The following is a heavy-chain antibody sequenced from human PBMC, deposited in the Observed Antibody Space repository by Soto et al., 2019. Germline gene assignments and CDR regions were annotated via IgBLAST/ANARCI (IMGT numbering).Heavy chain of an antibody. CDR3: ARDVYMAGDL. Sequence: QVQLVQSGAEVQKPGSSVKVSCKASGGTFSSYTINWVRQAPGQGLEWMGGITPMFGTANYAQKFQDRVTITADESTSTAYMELSSLRRDDTAVYYCARDVYMAGDLWGQGTLVTVSS. CDR1: GGTFSSYT. CDR2: ITPMFGTA. J-gene: IGHJ5*02. D-gene: IGHD2-2*02. V-gene: IGHV1-69*01.